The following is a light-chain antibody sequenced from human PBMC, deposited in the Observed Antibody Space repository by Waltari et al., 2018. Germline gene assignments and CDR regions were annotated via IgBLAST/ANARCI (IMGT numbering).Light chain of an antibody. CDR3: QQYDNLPRT. CDR2: EAS. Sequence: DTQMTQSPSSLSASLGDRVTITCRSSQAITYSLNCYQQKQGKAPRLLIHEASNLETGVPSRFSGSGSGTDFTFTISSLQPEDIATYYCQQYDNLPRTFGGGTKVDIK. CDR1: QAITYS. J-gene: IGKJ4*01. V-gene: IGKV1-33*01.